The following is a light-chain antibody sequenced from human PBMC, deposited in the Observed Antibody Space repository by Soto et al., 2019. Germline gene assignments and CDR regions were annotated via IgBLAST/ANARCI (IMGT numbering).Light chain of an antibody. CDR1: SSDVGGCKS. V-gene: IGLV2-11*01. CDR3: CSYVGSYSYV. Sequence: QSALTQPRSVSGSPGQSVTVSCIGTSSDVGGCKSVSWYQQYPGKAPKLMIYDVSERPSGVPNRFSGSKSGNTASLTISGLQAEDEADYYCCSYVGSYSYVFGTGTKVTVL. J-gene: IGLJ1*01. CDR2: DVS.